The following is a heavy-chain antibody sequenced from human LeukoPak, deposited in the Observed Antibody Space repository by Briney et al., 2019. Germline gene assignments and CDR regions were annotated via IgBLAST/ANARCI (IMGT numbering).Heavy chain of an antibody. Sequence: SETLSLTCIVSGDSVSGYYWSWIRQPPGKGLEWIGYIYYSGSTNYNPSLKSRVTISVDTSKNQFSLKLSSVTAADTAVYYCARQYSSSRLFDPWGQGTLVTVSS. CDR3: ARQYSSSRLFDP. D-gene: IGHD6-13*01. CDR2: IYYSGST. J-gene: IGHJ5*02. V-gene: IGHV4-59*08. CDR1: GDSVSGYY.